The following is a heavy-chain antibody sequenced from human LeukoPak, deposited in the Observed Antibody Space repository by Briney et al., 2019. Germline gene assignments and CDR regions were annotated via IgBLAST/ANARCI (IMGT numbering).Heavy chain of an antibody. J-gene: IGHJ6*02. CDR3: AGDSGSYYNYYYGMDV. V-gene: IGHV1-18*04. CDR2: ISAYNGNT. CDR1: GYTFNNYA. Sequence: ASVKVSCKASGYTFNNYAINWVRQAPGQGLEWMGWISAYNGNTNYAQKLQGRVTMTTDTSTSTAYMELRSLRSDDTAVYYCAGDSGSYYNYYYGMDVWGQGTTVTVSS. D-gene: IGHD1-26*01.